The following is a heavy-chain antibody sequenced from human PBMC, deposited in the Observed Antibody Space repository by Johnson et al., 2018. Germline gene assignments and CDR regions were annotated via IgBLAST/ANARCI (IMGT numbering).Heavy chain of an antibody. CDR2: ISWNSGII. CDR3: EKDKAVARGYYYGRDV. Sequence: VQLVQSGGGLVQPGRSLRLSCAASGFTFDDYAMHGVRQAPGKGLEWVSGISWNSGIIGYAESVKGRFTNSGDNANNSLGLQMTSLRAGETAVYYGEKDKAVARGYYYGRDVWGQGTTVTVSS. CDR1: GFTFDDYA. D-gene: IGHD6-19*01. V-gene: IGHV3-9*01. J-gene: IGHJ6*02.